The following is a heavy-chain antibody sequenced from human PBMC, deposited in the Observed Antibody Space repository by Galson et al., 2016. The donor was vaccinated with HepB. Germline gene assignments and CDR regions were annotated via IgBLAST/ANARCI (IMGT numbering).Heavy chain of an antibody. V-gene: IGHV1-3*01. J-gene: IGHJ4*02. CDR1: GYTFTSYA. D-gene: IGHD3-10*01. CDR3: ARGDGSGTPLDY. Sequence: SVKVSCKASGYTFTSYAIHWMRQAPGQTLEWMGWINVAKGYTRFPKKFQDRITIARDTSATTAYMELSSLRSEDTSFYYCARGDGSGTPLDYWGQGTLVIVSS. CDR2: INVAKGYT.